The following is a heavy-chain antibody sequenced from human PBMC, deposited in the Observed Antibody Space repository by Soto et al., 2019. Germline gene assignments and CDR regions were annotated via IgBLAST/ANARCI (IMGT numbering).Heavy chain of an antibody. J-gene: IGHJ6*02. Sequence: QVQLVESGGGVVQPGRSLRLSCAASGFTFSSYGMHWVRQAPGKGLEWVAVIWYDGSNKYYADSVKGRFTISRDNSKNTLYLQMNSPRDEDTAVYYCARDDRVTMVRGVLDYYHGMDVWGQGTTVTVSS. CDR1: GFTFSSYG. D-gene: IGHD3-10*01. CDR2: IWYDGSNK. CDR3: ARDDRVTMVRGVLDYYHGMDV. V-gene: IGHV3-33*01.